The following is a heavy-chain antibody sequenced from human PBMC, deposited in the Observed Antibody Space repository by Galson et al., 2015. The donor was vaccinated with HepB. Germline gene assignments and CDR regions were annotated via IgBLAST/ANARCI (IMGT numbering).Heavy chain of an antibody. CDR2: INAGNGNT. J-gene: IGHJ6*02. D-gene: IGHD3-22*01. CDR3: ARGHRRYYDSSGYKSYGMDV. CDR1: GYTFTSYA. Sequence: SVKVSCKASGYTFTSYAMHWVRQAPGQRLEWMGWINAGNGNTKYSQKFQGRVTITRDTSASTAYMELSSLRSEDTAVYYCARGHRRYYDSSGYKSYGMDVWGQGTTVTVSS. V-gene: IGHV1-3*01.